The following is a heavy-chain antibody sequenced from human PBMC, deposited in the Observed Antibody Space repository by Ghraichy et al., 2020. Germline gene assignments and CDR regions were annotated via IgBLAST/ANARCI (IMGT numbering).Heavy chain of an antibody. J-gene: IGHJ6*02. CDR1: GFTFSSYS. CDR3: ARASTVVMYFYVAGMDV. D-gene: IGHD4-23*01. V-gene: IGHV3-48*02. Sequence: GGSLRLSCVASGFTFSSYSMNWVRQSPGKGLEWVSYITSSSSTISYADSVKGRFTISRDNAQNSLFLQMKSLRDEDTAVYYCARASTVVMYFYVAGMDVWGQGTTVTVSS. CDR2: ITSSSSTI.